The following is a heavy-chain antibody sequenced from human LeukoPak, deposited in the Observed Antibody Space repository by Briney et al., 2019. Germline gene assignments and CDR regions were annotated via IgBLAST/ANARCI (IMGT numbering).Heavy chain of an antibody. V-gene: IGHV3-23*01. D-gene: IGHD3-3*01. CDR1: GFTFSSYA. CDR2: ISGSGGST. J-gene: IGHJ4*02. CDR3: AKDLRTIFGVVSSGYDY. Sequence: GGSLRLSCAASGFTFSSYAMSWVRQAPGKGLEWVSAISGSGGSTYYADSVKGRFTISRDNSKNTLYLQMNSLRAEDTAVYYCAKDLRTIFGVVSSGYDYWGQGTLVTVSS.